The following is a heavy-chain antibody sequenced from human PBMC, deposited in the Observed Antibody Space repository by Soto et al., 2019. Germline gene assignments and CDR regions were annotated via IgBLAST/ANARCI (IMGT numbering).Heavy chain of an antibody. D-gene: IGHD1-1*01. Sequence: EVQLLESGGGLVQPGGSLRLSCAASGFTFNNYAMRWVRQAPGKGLEWVSGISASATSTYYADSVKGRFTISRDNSRNTLHLQMNSLRAEDTAIYYCAKVVNGNYFDYWGQGTLVTVSS. CDR3: AKVVNGNYFDY. V-gene: IGHV3-23*01. CDR1: GFTFNNYA. CDR2: ISASATST. J-gene: IGHJ4*02.